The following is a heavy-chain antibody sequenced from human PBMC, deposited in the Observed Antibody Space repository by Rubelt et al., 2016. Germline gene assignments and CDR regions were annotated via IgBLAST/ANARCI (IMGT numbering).Heavy chain of an antibody. D-gene: IGHD3-3*01. V-gene: IGHV3-48*01. J-gene: IGHJ6*02. CDR2: INSKSDGI. Sequence: QAPGKGLEWVSYINSKSDGIYYADSVKGRFTISRDNSKNTLYLQMNSLRAEDTAVYYCARTTGITIFGVVTYGEMDVWGQGTTVTVSS. CDR3: ARTTGITIFGVVTYGEMDV.